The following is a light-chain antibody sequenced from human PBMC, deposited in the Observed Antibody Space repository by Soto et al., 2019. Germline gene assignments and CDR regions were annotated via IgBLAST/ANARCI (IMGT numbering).Light chain of an antibody. V-gene: IGKV3-11*01. CDR1: QSVDSNY. Sequence: EIVLTPSPGTLSLSPVEEATLSCRASQSVDSNYLAWYQQKPGQAPRLLIYDASNRATGIPARFSGSGSGTDFTLTISSLEPEDSAVYYCQQRNNWPFTFGQGTRLEIK. J-gene: IGKJ5*01. CDR3: QQRNNWPFT. CDR2: DAS.